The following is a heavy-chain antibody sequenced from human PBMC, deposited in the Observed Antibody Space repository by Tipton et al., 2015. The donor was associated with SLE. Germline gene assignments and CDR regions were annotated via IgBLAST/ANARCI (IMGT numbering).Heavy chain of an antibody. D-gene: IGHD4-17*01. CDR3: ARVWDYGDALDT. Sequence: TLSLTCAVSGGSISSHYWSWIRQSPGTGLEWIGYIYSGGSTNHNPPLKSRVTISVDTSKNQFSLNLNPGTAAGTAVYYCARVWDYGDALDTWGQGTMVTVS. V-gene: IGHV4-59*11. CDR1: GGSISSHY. J-gene: IGHJ3*02. CDR2: IYSGGST.